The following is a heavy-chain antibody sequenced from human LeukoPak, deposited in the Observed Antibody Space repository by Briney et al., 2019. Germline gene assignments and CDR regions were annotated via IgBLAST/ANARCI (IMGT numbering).Heavy chain of an antibody. D-gene: IGHD6-13*01. V-gene: IGHV3-23*01. CDR2: ITGSGGST. Sequence: GGSLRLSCAASGFTFSSYGMSWVRQAPGKGLEWVSAITGSGGSTYYADSVKGRFTISRDNSKNTLYLQMNRLRAEDTAVYYCAKVPLIAAPKHFDYWGQGTLVTVSS. CDR1: GFTFSSYG. J-gene: IGHJ4*02. CDR3: AKVPLIAAPKHFDY.